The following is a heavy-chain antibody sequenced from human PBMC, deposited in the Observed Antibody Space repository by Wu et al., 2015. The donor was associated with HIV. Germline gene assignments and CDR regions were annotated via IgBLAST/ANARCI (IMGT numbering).Heavy chain of an antibody. D-gene: IGHD2-2*01. CDR3: ARDDDIVVVPAAIGY. Sequence: QVQLVQSGAEVQKPGASVKVSCKASGYTFTSYGISWVRQAPGQGLEWMGWISAYNGNTNYAQKLQGRVTMTTDTSTNTAYMELRSLRSDDTAVYYCARDDDIVVVPAAIGYWGQGTLVTVSS. CDR2: ISAYNGNT. V-gene: IGHV1-18*01. J-gene: IGHJ4*02. CDR1: GYTFTSYG.